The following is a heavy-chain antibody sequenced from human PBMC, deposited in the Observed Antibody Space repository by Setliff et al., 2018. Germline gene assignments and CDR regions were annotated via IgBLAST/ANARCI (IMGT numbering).Heavy chain of an antibody. J-gene: IGHJ6*02. Sequence: GASVKVSCKASGGTFSSYAISWVRQAPGQGLEWMGGIIPIFGTANYAQKFQGRVTITADESPSTAYMELSSLRSEDTAVYYCARDSRGLVPAAIEGSYYYYGMDVWGQGTTVTVSS. CDR3: ARDSRGLVPAAIEGSYYYYGMDV. CDR2: IIPIFGTA. CDR1: GGTFSSYA. V-gene: IGHV1-69*13. D-gene: IGHD2-2*02.